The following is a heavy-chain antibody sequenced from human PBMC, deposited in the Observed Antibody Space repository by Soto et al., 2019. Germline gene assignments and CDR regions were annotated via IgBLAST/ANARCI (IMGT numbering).Heavy chain of an antibody. Sequence: PSETLSLTCTVSGGSISSGDYYWSWIRQPPGKGLEWIGYIYYSGSTYYNPSLKSRVTISVDTSKNQFSLKLSSVTAADTAVYYCARVNVSSSWSPPYFDYWGQGTLVTVSS. D-gene: IGHD6-13*01. J-gene: IGHJ4*02. V-gene: IGHV4-30-4*01. CDR3: ARVNVSSSWSPPYFDY. CDR1: GGSISSGDYY. CDR2: IYYSGST.